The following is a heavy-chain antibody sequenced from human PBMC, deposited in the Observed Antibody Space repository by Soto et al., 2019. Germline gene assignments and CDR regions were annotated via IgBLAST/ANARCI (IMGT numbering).Heavy chain of an antibody. Sequence: QVQLVQSGAEVKKPGASVKVSCKASGYSFTSYGISWVRQAPGQGLEWMGWISTYNGDTNYAQKLQGRLTMTTDTSTSTAYMELRSLRSDDTAVYFCARDLNSASYYNYWCQGTLVTVSS. D-gene: IGHD1-26*01. V-gene: IGHV1-18*01. CDR3: ARDLNSASYYNY. CDR1: GYSFTSYG. CDR2: ISTYNGDT. J-gene: IGHJ4*02.